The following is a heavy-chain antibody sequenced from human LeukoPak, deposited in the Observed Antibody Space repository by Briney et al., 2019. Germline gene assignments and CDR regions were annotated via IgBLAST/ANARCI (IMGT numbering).Heavy chain of an antibody. CDR3: ARERGGGGDSSGYYSYYFDY. D-gene: IGHD3-22*01. J-gene: IGHJ4*02. CDR2: IYYSGST. V-gene: IGHV4-31*03. Sequence: SETLSLTCTVSGGSISSGGYYWSWIRQHPGKGLEWIGYIYYSGSTYYNPSLKSRVTISVDTSKNQFSLKLSSVTAADAAVYYCARERGGGGDSSGYYSYYFDYWGQGTLVTVSS. CDR1: GGSISSGGYY.